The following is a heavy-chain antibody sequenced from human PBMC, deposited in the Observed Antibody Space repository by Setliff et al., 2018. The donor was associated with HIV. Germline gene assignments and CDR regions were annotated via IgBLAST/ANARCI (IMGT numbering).Heavy chain of an antibody. Sequence: SETLSLTCTVSGGSISSGNYYWSWIRQPAGKGLEWIGRIYTSGSTNYNPSLKSRVIMSIDTSKNQFSLKLTSVTAADTAVYYCARRIDNSGSFPDKNWFDTWGQGSLVTVSS. CDR1: GGSISSGNYY. D-gene: IGHD3-10*01. CDR2: IYTSGST. V-gene: IGHV4-61*02. J-gene: IGHJ5*02. CDR3: ARRIDNSGSFPDKNWFDT.